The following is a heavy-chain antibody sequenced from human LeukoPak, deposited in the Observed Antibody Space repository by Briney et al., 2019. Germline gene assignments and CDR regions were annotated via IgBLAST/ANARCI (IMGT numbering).Heavy chain of an antibody. Sequence: PSETLSLTCTVSGGSISSYYWSWIRQPAGKGLKWIGRIYTSGSTNYNPSLKSRVTMSVDTSKNQFSLKLSSVTAADTAVYYCAREFYGDYVFDYWGQGTLVTVSS. J-gene: IGHJ4*02. CDR2: IYTSGST. D-gene: IGHD4-17*01. CDR3: AREFYGDYVFDY. CDR1: GGSISSYY. V-gene: IGHV4-4*07.